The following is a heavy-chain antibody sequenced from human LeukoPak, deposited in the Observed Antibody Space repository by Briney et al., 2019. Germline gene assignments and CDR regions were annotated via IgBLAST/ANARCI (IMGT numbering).Heavy chain of an antibody. CDR3: ASQYYYDSSAYYYRYLVANY. V-gene: IGHV3-23*01. Sequence: GGSLRLSRAASGFTFSSYGMSWVRQAPGKGLEWVSAISGSGGSTYYADSVKGRFTISRDNAKNTLYMEMNSQRAEDTGVYYCASQYYYDSSAYYYRYLVANYWGQGTLVTVSS. D-gene: IGHD3-22*01. CDR1: GFTFSSYG. J-gene: IGHJ4*02. CDR2: ISGSGGST.